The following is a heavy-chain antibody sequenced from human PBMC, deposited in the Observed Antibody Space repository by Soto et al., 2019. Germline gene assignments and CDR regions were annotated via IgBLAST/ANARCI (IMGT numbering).Heavy chain of an antibody. CDR2: IKQDGSET. J-gene: IGHJ4*02. V-gene: IGHV3-7*01. CDR3: ARDRGYCRGGTCYSVLDF. D-gene: IGHD2-15*01. CDR1: GFTFSSNW. Sequence: PGGSLRLSCAVSGFTFSSNWMNWVRQAPGKGLEWVANIKQDGSETYYVDSVKGRFTISRDNAKSSLYLQMNSPRAEDTAVYYCARDRGYCRGGTCYSVLDFWGQGTLVTVSS.